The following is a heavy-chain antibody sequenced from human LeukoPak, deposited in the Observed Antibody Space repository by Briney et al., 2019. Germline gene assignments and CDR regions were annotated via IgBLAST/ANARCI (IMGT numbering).Heavy chain of an antibody. CDR1: GFTFSDYY. D-gene: IGHD3-22*01. V-gene: IGHV3-11*04. CDR3: ARAPTRYYDSSGYYIDPYFDY. Sequence: GGSLRLSCAASGFTFSDYYMSWIRQAPGKGLEWVSYISSSGSTIYYADSVKGRFTISRDNAKNSLYLRMNSLRAEDTAVYYCARAPTRYYDSSGYYIDPYFDYWGQGTLVTVSS. CDR2: ISSSGSTI. J-gene: IGHJ4*02.